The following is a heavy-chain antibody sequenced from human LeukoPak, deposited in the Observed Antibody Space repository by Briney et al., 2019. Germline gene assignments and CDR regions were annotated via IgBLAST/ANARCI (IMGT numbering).Heavy chain of an antibody. Sequence: AGGSLRLSCAASGFTFSSYAMSWVRQAPGKGLEWVSAISGSGGSTYYADSVKGRFTISRDNSKNTLYLQMNSLRAEDTAVYYCAKSLGDYRSAGGPFDPWGQGTLVTVSS. CDR3: AKSLGDYRSAGGPFDP. CDR1: GFTFSSYA. J-gene: IGHJ5*02. V-gene: IGHV3-23*01. D-gene: IGHD4-17*01. CDR2: ISGSGGST.